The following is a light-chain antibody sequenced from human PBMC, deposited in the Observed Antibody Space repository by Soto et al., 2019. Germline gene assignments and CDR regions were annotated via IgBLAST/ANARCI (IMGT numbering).Light chain of an antibody. CDR2: DVS. CDR1: SSDIGSYNY. V-gene: IGLV2-14*03. J-gene: IGLJ2*01. CDR3: STYTSRTTLV. Sequence: QSALTQPASVSGSPGQSITISCTGTSSDIGSYNYVSWYQHHPGKAPKLMIHDVSDRPSGVSNHFSGSKSGNTASLTISGLQAEDEAAYYCSTYTSRTTLVFGGGTKLTVL.